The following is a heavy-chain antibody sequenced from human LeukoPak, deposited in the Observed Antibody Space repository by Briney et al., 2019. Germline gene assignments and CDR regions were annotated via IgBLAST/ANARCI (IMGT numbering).Heavy chain of an antibody. CDR3: AREGMVATFDY. D-gene: IGHD5-12*01. J-gene: IGHJ4*02. V-gene: IGHV3-21*01. Sequence: PGGSLRLSCAASGFTFSSYTLNWVRQAPGKGLEWVSSISSGGSYIYYADSVKGRFTISRDKAKNSLYLQMNSLRAEDTAIYYCAREGMVATFDYWGQGTLVTVSS. CDR1: GFTFSSYT. CDR2: ISSGGSYI.